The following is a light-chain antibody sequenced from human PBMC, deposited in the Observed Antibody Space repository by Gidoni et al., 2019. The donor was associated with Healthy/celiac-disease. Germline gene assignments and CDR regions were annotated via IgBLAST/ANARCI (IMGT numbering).Light chain of an antibody. CDR3: QQYYSTPLT. Sequence: DIMMTQSPDSLAVSLGERATINCKSSQSVLYSSNNKNYVAWYQQKPGQPPKLLIYWASTRESGVPDRFSGSGSGTDFTLTISSLQAEDVAVYYCQQYYSTPLTFGQGTKVEIK. V-gene: IGKV4-1*01. J-gene: IGKJ1*01. CDR2: WAS. CDR1: QSVLYSSNNKNY.